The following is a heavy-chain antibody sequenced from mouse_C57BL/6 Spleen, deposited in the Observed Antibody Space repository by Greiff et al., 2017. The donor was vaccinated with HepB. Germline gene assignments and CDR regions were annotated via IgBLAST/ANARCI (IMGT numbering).Heavy chain of an antibody. CDR2: IYPGDGDT. D-gene: IGHD2-2*01. CDR1: GYAFSSSW. CDR3: VPIYYGYPYYFDY. V-gene: IGHV1-82*01. J-gene: IGHJ2*01. Sequence: VQLQQSGPELVKPGASVKISCKASGYAFSSSWMNWVKQRPGKGLEWIGRIYPGDGDTNYNGKFKGKATLTADKSSSTAYMQLSSLTSEDSAVYFCVPIYYGYPYYFDYWGQGTTLTVSS.